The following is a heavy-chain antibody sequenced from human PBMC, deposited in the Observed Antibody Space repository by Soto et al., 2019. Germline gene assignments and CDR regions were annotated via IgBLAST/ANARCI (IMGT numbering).Heavy chain of an antibody. Sequence: SGPTLVNPTQTLTLTCTFSGFSLSTSGMCVSWIRQPPGKALEWLALIDWDDDKYYSTSLKTRLTISKDTSKNQVVLTMTNMDPVDTATYYCARIRTLESSSWSYTYYFDYWGQGTLVTVSS. CDR1: GFSLSTSGMC. V-gene: IGHV2-70*01. D-gene: IGHD6-13*01. CDR2: IDWDDDK. CDR3: ARIRTLESSSWSYTYYFDY. J-gene: IGHJ4*02.